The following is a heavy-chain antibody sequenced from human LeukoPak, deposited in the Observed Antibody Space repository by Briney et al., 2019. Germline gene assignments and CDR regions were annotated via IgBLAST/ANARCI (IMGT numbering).Heavy chain of an antibody. Sequence: SETLSLTCTVSGAPINNYYWSWIRQPAGKGLEWIGRVYTSGSTNYNPSFRSRVTMSVDKSKNQLSLKLTSVTTADTAVYYCAGRDYWGQGTLVTVSS. CDR1: GAPINNYY. V-gene: IGHV4-4*07. J-gene: IGHJ4*02. CDR2: VYTSGST. CDR3: AGRDY.